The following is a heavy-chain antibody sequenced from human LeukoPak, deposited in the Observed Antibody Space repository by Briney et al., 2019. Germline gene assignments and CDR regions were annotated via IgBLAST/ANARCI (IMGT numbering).Heavy chain of an antibody. CDR3: AREDSSGAFDI. CDR1: GFTFRSYD. V-gene: IGHV3-33*01. Sequence: PGGSLRLSCAASGFTFRSYDMHWVRHAPGKGLEWVAVVWYDESNKYYVDSVKGRFTISRDNSKNTLYLQMNSLRVEDTALYYCAREDSSGAFDIWGQGTMVTVSS. CDR2: VWYDESNK. D-gene: IGHD3-22*01. J-gene: IGHJ3*02.